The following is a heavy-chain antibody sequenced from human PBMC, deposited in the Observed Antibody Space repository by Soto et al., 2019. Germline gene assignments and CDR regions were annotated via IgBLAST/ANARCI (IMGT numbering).Heavy chain of an antibody. V-gene: IGHV4-59*01. Sequence: QVQLQESGPRLVKPSETLSLTCTVSGGSMRNYYWNWIRQPPGKGREWTGYIYYSGSTNYNPSLKSRVTRSLTTPNNQFSLKLSSVIAADTAVYYCARVSRRYCSGDRGPFDLWGQGTLVTVSS. CDR3: ARVSRRYCSGDRGPFDL. CDR2: IYYSGST. D-gene: IGHD2-15*01. CDR1: GGSMRNYY. J-gene: IGHJ4*02.